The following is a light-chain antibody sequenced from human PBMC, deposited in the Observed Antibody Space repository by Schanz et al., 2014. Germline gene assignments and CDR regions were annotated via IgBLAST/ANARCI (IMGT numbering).Light chain of an antibody. CDR1: SSDVGGYNY. Sequence: QSALTQPPSASGSPGQSVTISCTGTSSDVGGYNYVSWYQQHPGKAPKLMIYEVSKRPSGVPDRFSGSKSGNTASLTVSGLRAEDEADYYCSSYTSSSTPVVFGGGTKLTVL. CDR2: EVS. CDR3: SSYTSSSTPVV. V-gene: IGLV2-8*01. J-gene: IGLJ2*01.